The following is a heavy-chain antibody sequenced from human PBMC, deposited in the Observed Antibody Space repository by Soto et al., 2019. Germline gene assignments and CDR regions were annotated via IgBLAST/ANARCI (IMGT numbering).Heavy chain of an antibody. V-gene: IGHV3-15*01. Sequence: GGSLRLSCAASGFTFSNAWMSWVRQAPGKGLEWVGRIKSKTDGGTTDYAAPVKGRFTISRDDSKNTLYLQMNSLKTEDTAVYYCTTDIVVVPAAFSDYWGQGTLVTVSS. J-gene: IGHJ4*02. CDR1: GFTFSNAW. CDR2: IKSKTDGGTT. D-gene: IGHD2-2*01. CDR3: TTDIVVVPAAFSDY.